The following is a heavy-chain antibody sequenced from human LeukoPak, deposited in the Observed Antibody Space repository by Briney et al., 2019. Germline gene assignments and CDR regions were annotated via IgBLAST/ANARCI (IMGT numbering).Heavy chain of an antibody. V-gene: IGHV3-72*01. Sequence: KTGGSLRLSCAASGFTFSDHHMDWVRQAPGKGLEWVGRSRNKANSYTTEYAASVKGRFTISRDESKNSLYLQMNSLKTEDTAVYYCARSGGWYAKFDYWGQGALVTVSS. CDR1: GFTFSDHH. D-gene: IGHD6-19*01. CDR3: ARSGGWYAKFDY. CDR2: SRNKANSYTT. J-gene: IGHJ4*02.